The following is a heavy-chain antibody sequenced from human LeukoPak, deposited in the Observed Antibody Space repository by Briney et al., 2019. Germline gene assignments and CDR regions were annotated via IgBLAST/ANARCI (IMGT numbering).Heavy chain of an antibody. Sequence: GGSLRLSCAASGFTFSSYGMHWVRQAPGKGLEWVAVIWYDGSNKYYADSVKGRFTISRDNSKNTLYLQMNSLRAEDTAVYYCASSPQGSSGYDYWGQGTLVTVSS. CDR2: IWYDGSNK. J-gene: IGHJ4*02. CDR1: GFTFSSYG. V-gene: IGHV3-33*01. D-gene: IGHD3-22*01. CDR3: ASSPQGSSGYDY.